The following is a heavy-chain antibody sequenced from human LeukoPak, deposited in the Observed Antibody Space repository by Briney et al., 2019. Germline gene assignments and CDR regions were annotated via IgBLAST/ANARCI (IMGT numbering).Heavy chain of an antibody. Sequence: ASVTVSRKASGYTFTGYYMHWVRQAPGQGLEWMGWINPNSGGTNYAQKFQGRVTMTRDTSISTAYMELSRLRSDDTAVYYCARVYGSGKFQYFQHWGQGTLVTVSS. CDR2: INPNSGGT. CDR1: GYTFTGYY. D-gene: IGHD3-10*01. V-gene: IGHV1-2*02. CDR3: ARVYGSGKFQYFQH. J-gene: IGHJ1*01.